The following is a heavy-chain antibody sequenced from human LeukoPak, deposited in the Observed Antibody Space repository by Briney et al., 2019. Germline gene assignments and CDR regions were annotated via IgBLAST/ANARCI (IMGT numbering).Heavy chain of an antibody. Sequence: GGSLRLSCAASGFTFDDYTMHWVRQAPGKGLEWVSLISWDGGSTYYADSVKGRFTISRDNSKNSLYLQMNGLRTEDTALYYCAELGITMIGGVWGKGTTVTISS. CDR2: ISWDGGST. V-gene: IGHV3-43*01. D-gene: IGHD3-10*02. J-gene: IGHJ6*03. CDR1: GFTFDDYT. CDR3: AELGITMIGGV.